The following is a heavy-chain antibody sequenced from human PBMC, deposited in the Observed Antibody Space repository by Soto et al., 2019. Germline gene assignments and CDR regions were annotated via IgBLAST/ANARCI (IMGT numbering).Heavy chain of an antibody. V-gene: IGHV6-1*01. CDR2: TYYRSKWYN. J-gene: IGHJ3*02. CDR1: GDSASSNSAA. Sequence: SQTLSLTCAISGDSASSNSAAWNWIRQSPSRGLEWLGRTYYRSKWYNDYAVSVKSRITINPDTSKNQFSLQLNSVTPEDTAVYYCARAHLYSSGWYDLGAFDIWGQGTMVTVSS. D-gene: IGHD6-19*01. CDR3: ARAHLYSSGWYDLGAFDI.